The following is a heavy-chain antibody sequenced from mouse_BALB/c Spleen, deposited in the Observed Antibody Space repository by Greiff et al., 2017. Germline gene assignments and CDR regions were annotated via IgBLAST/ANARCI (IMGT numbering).Heavy chain of an antibody. Sequence: EVKLMESGPGLVKPSQSLSLTCSVTGYSITSGYYWNWIRQFPGNKLEWMGYISYDGSNNYNPSLKNRISITRDTSKNQFFLKLNSVTTEDTATYYCARDEDRYWYFDVWGAGTTVTVSS. CDR1: GYSITSGYY. CDR3: ARDEDRYWYFDV. CDR2: ISYDGSN. V-gene: IGHV3-6*02. J-gene: IGHJ1*01.